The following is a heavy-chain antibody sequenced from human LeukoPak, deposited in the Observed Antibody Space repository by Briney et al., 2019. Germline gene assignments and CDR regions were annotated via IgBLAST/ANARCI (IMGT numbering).Heavy chain of an antibody. V-gene: IGHV1-8*01. CDR1: GYSFTSYD. CDR2: MNPSSGNT. D-gene: IGHD3-10*01. Sequence: VASVIVSCKASGYSFTSYDINWVRQATGQGPEWIGWMNPSSGNTGYAQRFQGRVTMTRDTSTSTAYLELSSLTSDDTAVYYCAAHTYYYSSGSFGHWGQGTLVT. CDR3: AAHTYYYSSGSFGH. J-gene: IGHJ4*02.